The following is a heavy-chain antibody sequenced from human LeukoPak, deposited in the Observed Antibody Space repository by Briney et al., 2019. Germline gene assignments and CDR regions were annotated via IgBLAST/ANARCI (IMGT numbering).Heavy chain of an antibody. CDR3: AVIKGRTMVRGGGAFDI. CDR2: INHSGST. J-gene: IGHJ3*02. V-gene: IGHV4-34*01. CDR1: GGSFSGYY. D-gene: IGHD3-10*01. Sequence: SETLSLTCAVYGGSFSGYYWSWIRQPPGKGLEWIGEINHSGSTNYNPSLKSRVTISVDTSKNQFSLKLSSVTAADTAVYYCAVIKGRTMVRGGGAFDIWGQGTMVTVSS.